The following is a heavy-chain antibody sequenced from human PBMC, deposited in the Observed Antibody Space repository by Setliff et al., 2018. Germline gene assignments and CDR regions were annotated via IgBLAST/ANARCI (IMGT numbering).Heavy chain of an antibody. CDR3: ARVAMGASCSGTSCQKYRFDY. CDR2: ISSTSKYI. D-gene: IGHD2-2*01. J-gene: IGHJ4*02. V-gene: IGHV3-21*01. Sequence: GGSLRLSCAASGFTFSDFSINWVRQAPGKGLEWVSSISSTSKYIFYADSVEGRFSISRDNAENSLYLQMNSLRTEDTAVYFCARVAMGASCSGTSCQKYRFDYWGQGTLVT. CDR1: GFTFSDFS.